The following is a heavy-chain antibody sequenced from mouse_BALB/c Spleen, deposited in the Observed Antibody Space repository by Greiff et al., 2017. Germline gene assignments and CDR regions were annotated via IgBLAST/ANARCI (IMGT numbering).Heavy chain of an antibody. CDR2: ISYDGSN. CDR1: GYSITSGYY. Sequence: VQLKESGPGLVKPSQSLSLTCSVTGYSITSGYYWNWIRQFPGNKLEWMGYISYDGSNNYNPSLKNRISITRDTSKNQFFLKLNSVTTEDTATYYCARGTYYRYDGPFDYWGQGTTLTVSS. D-gene: IGHD2-14*01. CDR3: ARGTYYRYDGPFDY. V-gene: IGHV3-6*02. J-gene: IGHJ2*01.